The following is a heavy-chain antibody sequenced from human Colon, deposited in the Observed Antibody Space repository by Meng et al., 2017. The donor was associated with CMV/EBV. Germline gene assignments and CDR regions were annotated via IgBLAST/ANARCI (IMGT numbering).Heavy chain of an antibody. CDR1: GFTFSSYS. V-gene: IGHV3-23*01. Sequence: GGSLRLSCAASGFTFSSYSMNWVRQAPGKGLEWVAVLSPGGGATYYAQSVRGRFTVSRDNSKNMVFLQLNSLRAEDTAVYYCAKGHNTAGFHPSYCGLDVWGQGTTVTVSS. D-gene: IGHD2-8*02. CDR3: AKGHNTAGFHPSYCGLDV. CDR2: LSPGGGAT. J-gene: IGHJ6*02.